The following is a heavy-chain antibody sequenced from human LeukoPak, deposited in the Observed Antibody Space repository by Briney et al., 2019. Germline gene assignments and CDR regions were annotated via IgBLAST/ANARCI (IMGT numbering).Heavy chain of an antibody. CDR1: GFTFSSYA. CDR3: ARVPVGIAAAGTGHYYYGMDV. J-gene: IGHJ6*02. V-gene: IGHV3-30-3*01. CDR2: ISYDGSNK. Sequence: GGSLRLSCAASGFTFSSYAMHWVRQTPGKGLEWVAVISYDGSNKYYADSVKGRFTISRDNSKNTLYLQMNSLRAEDTAVYYCARVPVGIAAAGTGHYYYGMDVWGQGTTVTVSS. D-gene: IGHD6-13*01.